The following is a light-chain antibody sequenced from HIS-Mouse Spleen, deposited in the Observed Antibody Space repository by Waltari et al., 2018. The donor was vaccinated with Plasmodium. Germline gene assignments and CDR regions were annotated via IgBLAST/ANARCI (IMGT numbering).Light chain of an antibody. J-gene: IGLJ1*01. CDR2: EGS. CDR3: CSYAGSSTYV. CDR1: SSDVGSYNL. V-gene: IGLV2-23*01. Sequence: QSALTQPASVSGSPGQSITISCTGTSSDVGSYNLVSGYQQHPGKAPKLMIYEGSKRPSGVSNRFSGSKSGNTASLTISGLQAEDEADYYCCSYAGSSTYVVGTGTKVTVL.